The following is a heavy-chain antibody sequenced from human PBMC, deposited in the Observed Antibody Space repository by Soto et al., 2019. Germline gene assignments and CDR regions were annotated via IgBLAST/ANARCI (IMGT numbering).Heavy chain of an antibody. J-gene: IGHJ4*02. CDR3: VRHGYQWELPSPFWF. CDR2: IYYTGSI. Sequence: SETLSLTCTVSGGSISSTNYCWAWIRQPPGKGLEWTGSIYYTGSIYYNPSLQSRVTISLDTYKNQFSLQLRSVTAADTAVYYCVRHGYQWELPSPFWFWGQGTLVTV. V-gene: IGHV4-39*01. CDR1: GGSISSTNYC. D-gene: IGHD3-10*01.